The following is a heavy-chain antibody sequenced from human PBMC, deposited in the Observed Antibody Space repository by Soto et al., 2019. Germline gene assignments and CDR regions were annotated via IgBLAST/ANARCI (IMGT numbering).Heavy chain of an antibody. CDR1: GGTFSSYA. V-gene: IGHV1-69*13. D-gene: IGHD3-10*01. J-gene: IGHJ6*02. Sequence: SVKVSCKASGGTFSSYAISWVRQAPGQGLEWMGGIIPIFGTANYAQKFQGRVTITADESTSTAYMELSSLRSEDTAVYYCARWADYYGSGSYPYYYGMHVWGQGTTVTVSS. CDR3: ARWADYYGSGSYPYYYGMHV. CDR2: IIPIFGTA.